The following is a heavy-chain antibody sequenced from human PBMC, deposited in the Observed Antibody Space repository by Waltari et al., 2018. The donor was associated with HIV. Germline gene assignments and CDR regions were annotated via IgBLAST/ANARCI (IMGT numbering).Heavy chain of an antibody. V-gene: IGHV3-33*01. CDR1: GFTLTDYA. CDR2: LGPDGNTR. Sequence: QVHLVESGGTVVQPGKSLRLSCVTDGFTLTDYAMRWFRQTPGAGLQWVAILGPDGNTRFYAPFVRGRFSISRDNTKKTVFLQMRALRADDTGVYFCARQGNTGTYFGGHRWGRGT. J-gene: IGHJ4*02. CDR3: ARQGNTGTYFGGHR. D-gene: IGHD3-10*01.